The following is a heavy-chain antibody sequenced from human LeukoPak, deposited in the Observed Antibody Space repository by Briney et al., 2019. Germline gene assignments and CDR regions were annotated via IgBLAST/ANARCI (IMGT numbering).Heavy chain of an antibody. D-gene: IGHD3-10*01. CDR3: ARDWLGGSGSWDY. CDR2: IYYSGST. Sequence: TLSLTCTVSGGSINSGGYYWSWIRQHPGKGLEWIGCIYYSGSTYYNPSPKSRFTIAVDTSKNQFSLKLSSVTAADTAVYYCARDWLGGSGSWDYWGQGTLVTVSS. CDR1: GGSINSGGYY. J-gene: IGHJ4*02. V-gene: IGHV4-31*03.